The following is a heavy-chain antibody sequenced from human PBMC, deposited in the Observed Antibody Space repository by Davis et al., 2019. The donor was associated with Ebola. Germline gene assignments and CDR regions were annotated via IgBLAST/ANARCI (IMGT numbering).Heavy chain of an antibody. D-gene: IGHD3-9*01. CDR1: GFILSSHA. V-gene: IGHV3-23*03. J-gene: IGHJ4*02. CDR2: IRGSGETKWVDWT. CDR3: AKGSDPGSFSELTN. Sequence: PGGSLRLSCAGSGFILSSHAISWVRQAPGKGLEWVSGIRGSGETKWVDWTYYGDSVKGRSTISRDNSKNTVYLQMNSLRAEDTAVYYCAKGSDPGSFSELTNWGQGTQVTVSS.